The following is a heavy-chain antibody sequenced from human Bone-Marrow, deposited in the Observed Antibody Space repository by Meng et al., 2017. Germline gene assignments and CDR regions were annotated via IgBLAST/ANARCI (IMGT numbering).Heavy chain of an antibody. CDR3: ARGPATMAHDFDY. CDR1: GGSFSDYY. D-gene: IGHD5-24*01. J-gene: IGHJ4*02. CDR2: INHSGST. V-gene: IGHV4-34*01. Sequence: QLQQWGAGLFKPSETLSLTCVVAGGSFSDYYWSWIRQPPGKGLEWIGEINHSGSTNYNPSLESRATISVDTSQNNLSLKLSSVTAADSAVYYCARGPATMAHDFDYWGQGTLVTVSS.